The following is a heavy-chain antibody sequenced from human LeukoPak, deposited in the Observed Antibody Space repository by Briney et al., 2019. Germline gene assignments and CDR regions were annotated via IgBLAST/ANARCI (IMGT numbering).Heavy chain of an antibody. V-gene: IGHV4-59*01. CDR2: IYHSGST. CDR3: ARSYCGGDCYPPAAFDI. D-gene: IGHD2-21*02. CDR1: GGSISSYY. Sequence: SETLSLTCTVSGGSISSYYWSWIRQPPGKGPEWIGYIYHSGSTNYNPSLKSRVTISVDTSKNQFSLKLSSVTAADTAVYYCARSYCGGDCYPPAAFDIWGQGTMVTVSS. J-gene: IGHJ3*02.